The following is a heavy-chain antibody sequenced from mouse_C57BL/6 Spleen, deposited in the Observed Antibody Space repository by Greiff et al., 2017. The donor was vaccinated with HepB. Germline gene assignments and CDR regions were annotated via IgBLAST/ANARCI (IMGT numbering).Heavy chain of an antibody. D-gene: IGHD1-1*01. V-gene: IGHV1-61*01. CDR2: IYPSDSET. CDR1: GYTFTSYW. CDR3: ARDGYGSSYDYAMDY. J-gene: IGHJ4*01. Sequence: QVQLQQPGAELVRPGSSVKLSCKASGYTFTSYWMDWVKQRPGQGLEWIGNIYPSDSETHYNQKFKDKATLTVDKSSSTAYMQLSSLTSEDSAVYYCARDGYGSSYDYAMDYWGQGTSVTVSS.